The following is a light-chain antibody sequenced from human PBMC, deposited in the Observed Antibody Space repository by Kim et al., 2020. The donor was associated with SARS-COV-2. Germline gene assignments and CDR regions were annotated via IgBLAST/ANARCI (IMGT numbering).Light chain of an antibody. J-gene: IGKJ2*01. Sequence: SASVGDRVTITCRASQSISSWLAWYQQKPGKAPKLLIYKASSLESGVPSRFSGSGSGTEFTLTISSLQPDDFATYYCQQSNSYPYTFGQGTKLEI. V-gene: IGKV1-5*03. CDR1: QSISSW. CDR3: QQSNSYPYT. CDR2: KAS.